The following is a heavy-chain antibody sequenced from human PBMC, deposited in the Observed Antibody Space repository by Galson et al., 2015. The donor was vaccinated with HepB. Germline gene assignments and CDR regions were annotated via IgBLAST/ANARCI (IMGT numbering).Heavy chain of an antibody. CDR1: GFIFGDSA. J-gene: IGHJ4*02. Sequence: SLRLSCAASGFIFGDSAMGWFRQAPGKGLEWVAVISYDGSNKYYADSVKGRFTSSRDNSKNMLYLQMNSLGAEDTAVYYCARDAMGRGSGSYSAFDYWGQGTLVTVSS. CDR2: ISYDGSNK. V-gene: IGHV3-30*03. CDR3: ARDAMGRGSGSYSAFDY. D-gene: IGHD1-26*01.